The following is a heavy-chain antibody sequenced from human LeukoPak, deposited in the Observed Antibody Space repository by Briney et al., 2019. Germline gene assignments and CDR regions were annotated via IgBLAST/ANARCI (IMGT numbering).Heavy chain of an antibody. CDR1: GFTFSSYA. CDR2: ISYDGSNK. D-gene: IGHD5-18*01. CDR3: TRGGGIYSYGRYYFDY. Sequence: GGSLRLSCAASGFTFSSYAMHWVGQAPGKGLEGVAVISYDGSNKYYADSVKGRFTISRDNSKNTLYLQMNSLRAEDTAVYYCTRGGGIYSYGRYYFDYWGQGTLVTVSS. V-gene: IGHV3-30-3*01. J-gene: IGHJ4*02.